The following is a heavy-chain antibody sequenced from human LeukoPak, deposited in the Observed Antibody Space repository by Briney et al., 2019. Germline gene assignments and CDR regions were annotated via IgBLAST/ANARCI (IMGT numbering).Heavy chain of an antibody. J-gene: IGHJ4*02. CDR1: GGSFSGYY. Sequence: SETLSLTCAVYGGSFSGYYWSWIRQPPGKGLEWIGEINHSGSTNYNPSLKSRVTISVDTSKNQFSLKLSSVTAADTAVYYCARRQLAGYYFDYWGQGTLVTVSS. CDR2: INHSGST. V-gene: IGHV4-34*01. D-gene: IGHD6-13*01. CDR3: ARRQLAGYYFDY.